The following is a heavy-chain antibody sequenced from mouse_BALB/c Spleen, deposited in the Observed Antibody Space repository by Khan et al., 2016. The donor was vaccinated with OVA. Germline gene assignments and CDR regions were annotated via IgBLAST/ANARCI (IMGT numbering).Heavy chain of an antibody. D-gene: IGHD2-1*01. V-gene: IGHV9-3-1*01. CDR3: ARSNGNYWFAY. CDR2: INTYTGEP. J-gene: IGHJ3*01. Sequence: QIQLVQSGPELKKPGETVKISCKASGYTLTNYGMNWVKQAPGKGLKWMGWINTYTGEPTYAEDFKGRIAFSLETSASTAYVQINNIKNEDTATYFCARSNGNYWFAYWGQGTLVTVSA. CDR1: GYTLTNYG.